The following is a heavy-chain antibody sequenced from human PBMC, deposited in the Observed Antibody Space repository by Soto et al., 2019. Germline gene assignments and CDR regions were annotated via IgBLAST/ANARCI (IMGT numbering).Heavy chain of an antibody. D-gene: IGHD3-16*01. V-gene: IGHV4-59*01. CDR1: GGSISSYY. CDR3: ARRYGGNFDY. CDR2: IYYSGST. Sequence: LPETLSLTCTVSGGSISSYYWSWIRQPPGKGLEWIGYIYYSGSTNYNPSLKSRVTISVDTSKNQFSLKLSSVTAADTAVYYCARRYGGNFDYWGQGTLVTV. J-gene: IGHJ4*02.